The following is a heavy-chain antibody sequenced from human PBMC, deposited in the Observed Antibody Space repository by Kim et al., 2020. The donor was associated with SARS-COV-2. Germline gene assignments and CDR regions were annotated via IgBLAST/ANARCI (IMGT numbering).Heavy chain of an antibody. V-gene: IGHV1-69*13. Sequence: SVKVSCKASGGTFSSYAISWVRQAPGQGLEWMGGIIPIFGTANYAQKFQGRVTITADESTSTAYMELSSLRSEDTAVYYCAAMVRGVIISYYFDYWGQGTLVTVSS. CDR3: AAMVRGVIISYYFDY. CDR2: IIPIFGTA. D-gene: IGHD3-10*01. J-gene: IGHJ4*02. CDR1: GGTFSSYA.